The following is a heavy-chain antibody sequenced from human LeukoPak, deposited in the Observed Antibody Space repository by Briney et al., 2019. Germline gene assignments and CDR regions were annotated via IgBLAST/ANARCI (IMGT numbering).Heavy chain of an antibody. CDR2: IYHSGST. Sequence: SETLSLTCTVSGYSISSSYYWGWIRPPPGKGLEWIGSIYHSGSTYYNPSLKSRVTISVDTSKNQFSLKLSSVTAADTAVYYCARDSSSWKYYYYYMDVWGKGTTVTVSS. V-gene: IGHV4-38-2*02. D-gene: IGHD6-13*01. CDR1: GYSISSSYY. CDR3: ARDSSSWKYYYYYMDV. J-gene: IGHJ6*03.